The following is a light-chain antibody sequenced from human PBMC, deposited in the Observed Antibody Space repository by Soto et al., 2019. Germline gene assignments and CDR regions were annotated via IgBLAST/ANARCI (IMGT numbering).Light chain of an antibody. Sequence: DIQMTQSPSTLSASVGERATITCRASQSITSCLAWYQQKPGKAPKLLIYDASSLEAGVPSRFSGSGSGTEFTLTISSLQPDDFATYYCQQYDSYSWTFGQGTKVEIK. CDR1: QSITSC. CDR2: DAS. V-gene: IGKV1-5*01. J-gene: IGKJ1*01. CDR3: QQYDSYSWT.